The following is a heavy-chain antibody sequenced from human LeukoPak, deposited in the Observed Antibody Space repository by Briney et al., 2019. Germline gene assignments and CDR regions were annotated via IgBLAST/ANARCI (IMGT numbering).Heavy chain of an antibody. CDR2: ISYDGSNK. V-gene: IGHV3-30-3*01. CDR3: ARASGSGYAFDI. Sequence: GGSLRLSCAASGFTFSSYAMHWVRQAPGKGLEWVAVISYDGSNKYYADSVKGRFTISRDNSKNTLYLQMNSLRAEDTAVYYCARASGSGYAFDIWGQGTMVTVSS. J-gene: IGHJ3*02. CDR1: GFTFSSYA. D-gene: IGHD3-22*01.